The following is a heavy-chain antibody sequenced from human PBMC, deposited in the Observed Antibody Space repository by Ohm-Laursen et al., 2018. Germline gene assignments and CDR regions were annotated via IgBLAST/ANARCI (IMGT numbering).Heavy chain of an antibody. V-gene: IGHV3-72*01. CDR2: IRKKANSYTT. Sequence: SLRLSCAASGFTFSDHHMDWVRQAPGKGLEWVGRIRKKANSYTTEYAASVKGRFTISRDDSKNSLYLQMNSLKTEDTAVYYCTRVAVGGTFYYDFWGRGTLVTVSS. D-gene: IGHD1-1*01. J-gene: IGHJ4*02. CDR1: GFTFSDHH. CDR3: TRVAVGGTFYYDF.